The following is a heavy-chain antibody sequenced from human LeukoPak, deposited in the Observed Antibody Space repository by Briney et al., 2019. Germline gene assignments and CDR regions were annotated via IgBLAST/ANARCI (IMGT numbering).Heavy chain of an antibody. CDR1: GFTFSSYA. Sequence: PGGSLRLSCAASGFTFSSYAMNWVRQAPGKGLEWVSAIIASGRSTQYADSVKGRFTISRDNSADTLYLQMNSLRAEDTAVYFCAKDTGWDPPSFDYWGQGTLVTVSS. D-gene: IGHD6-19*01. V-gene: IGHV3-23*01. CDR3: AKDTGWDPPSFDY. J-gene: IGHJ4*02. CDR2: IIASGRST.